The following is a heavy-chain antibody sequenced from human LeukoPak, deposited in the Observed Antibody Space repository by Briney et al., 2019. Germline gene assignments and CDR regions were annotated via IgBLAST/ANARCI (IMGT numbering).Heavy chain of an antibody. CDR3: ARVSVYSSSWEDAFDI. CDR1: GYSFTSYW. D-gene: IGHD6-13*01. CDR2: IYPGDSDT. V-gene: IGHV5-51*01. Sequence: GESLKISCKGSGYSFTSYWIGWVRQMPGKGLESMGIIYPGDSDTRYSPSFQGQVTISADKSISTAYLQWSSLKASDTAMYYCARVSVYSSSWEDAFDIWGQGTMVTVSS. J-gene: IGHJ3*02.